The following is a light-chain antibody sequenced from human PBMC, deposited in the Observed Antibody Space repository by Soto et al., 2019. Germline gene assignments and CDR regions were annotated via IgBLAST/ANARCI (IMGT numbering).Light chain of an antibody. Sequence: DLHLTQSPSSLSASVGDSVTITCRSSQTINKYLNWYQHRPGKAPKLLIYAASSLQTGVPTRFSGAGAGTFFTLTIRNLQLEDVASYYCQQSYGSPGAFGRGTKVEI. CDR3: QQSYGSPGA. J-gene: IGKJ1*01. CDR1: QTINKY. V-gene: IGKV1-39*01. CDR2: AAS.